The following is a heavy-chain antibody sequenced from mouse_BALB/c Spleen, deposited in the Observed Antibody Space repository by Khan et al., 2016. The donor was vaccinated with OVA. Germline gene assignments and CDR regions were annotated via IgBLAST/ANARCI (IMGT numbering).Heavy chain of an antibody. Sequence: QVQLQQSGAELVRPGASVTLSCKASGYTFPDYELHWVKQTPVHGLEWIGVIDPKTGVTAYNQKFKGKATLTADKSSSTAYLELRSLTSEDSAVYYCRSSAFAYGGQGTLVTVSA. CDR1: GYTFPDYE. V-gene: IGHV1-15*01. J-gene: IGHJ3*01. CDR2: IDPKTGVT. CDR3: RSSAFAY.